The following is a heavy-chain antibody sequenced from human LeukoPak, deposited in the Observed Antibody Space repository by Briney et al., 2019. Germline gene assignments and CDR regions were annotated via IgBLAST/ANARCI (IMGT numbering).Heavy chain of an antibody. CDR3: AREGSRGTYYFDY. J-gene: IGHJ4*02. CDR1: AFTFSGYS. CDR2: IYSGGST. V-gene: IGHV3-66*01. D-gene: IGHD2-15*01. Sequence: PGGSLRLSCAASAFTFSGYSMNWVRQAPGKGLEWVSVIYSGGSTYYADSVKGRFTISRDNSKNTLYLQMNSLRAEDTAVYYCAREGSRGTYYFDYWGQGTLVTVSS.